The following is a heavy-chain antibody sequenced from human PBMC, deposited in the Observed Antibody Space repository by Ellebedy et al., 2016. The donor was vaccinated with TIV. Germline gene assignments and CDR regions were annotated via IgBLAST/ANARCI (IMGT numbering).Heavy chain of an antibody. CDR1: GFTFSSYS. J-gene: IGHJ3*01. V-gene: IGHV3-21*01. Sequence: GESLKISCAASGFTFSSYSMNWVRQAPGKGLEWVSSITSCSSYRFYADSVKGRFTISRDNAKNSLYLQMNSLRAEDTAVDYCARSYMIIVGDGFDLWGRGTMVTVSS. CDR2: ITSCSSYR. D-gene: IGHD3-22*01. CDR3: ARSYMIIVGDGFDL.